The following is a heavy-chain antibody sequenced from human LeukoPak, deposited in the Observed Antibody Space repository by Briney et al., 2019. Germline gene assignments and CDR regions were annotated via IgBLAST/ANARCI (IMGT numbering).Heavy chain of an antibody. CDR3: ARAVDFWSGTNWFDP. J-gene: IGHJ5*02. D-gene: IGHD3-3*01. CDR1: VGSFSGYY. Sequence: SETLSLTYAVYVGSFSGYYWSWIRQPPGKGLEGIGEINHSGSTNYNPSLKSRVTISVDTSKNQFSLKLSSVTAADTAVYYCARAVDFWSGTNWFDPWGQGTLVTVSS. V-gene: IGHV4-34*01. CDR2: INHSGST.